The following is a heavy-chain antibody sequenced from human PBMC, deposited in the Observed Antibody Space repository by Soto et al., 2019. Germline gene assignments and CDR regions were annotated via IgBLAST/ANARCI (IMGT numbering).Heavy chain of an antibody. Sequence: LSLTCAVSGASIRSYHWSWVRQPAGKGLEWIGRMQHTGDTNYNPSLKSRVTMSVDTSKNQISLKMTSVTAADTAVYFCAKDVSSRRWFDPWGQGILVTVSS. V-gene: IGHV4-4*07. CDR2: MQHTGDT. J-gene: IGHJ5*02. D-gene: IGHD3-16*01. CDR3: AKDVSSRRWFDP. CDR1: GASIRSYH.